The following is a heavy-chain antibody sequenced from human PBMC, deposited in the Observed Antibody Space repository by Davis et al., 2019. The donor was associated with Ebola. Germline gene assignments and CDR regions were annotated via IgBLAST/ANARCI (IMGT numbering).Heavy chain of an antibody. V-gene: IGHV3-33*08. CDR3: ARDRPSYYGSGKVDAFDI. J-gene: IGHJ3*02. CDR1: GGVVSNYG. D-gene: IGHD3-10*01. Sequence: GGSLRLSCAASGGVVSNYGMHWVRQAPGKGLDWVAVIWSDGHTKYYAGSVKGRFTISREDAKNSLYLQMNSLRAEDTAVYYCARDRPSYYGSGKVDAFDIWGQGTMVTVSS. CDR2: IWSDGHTK.